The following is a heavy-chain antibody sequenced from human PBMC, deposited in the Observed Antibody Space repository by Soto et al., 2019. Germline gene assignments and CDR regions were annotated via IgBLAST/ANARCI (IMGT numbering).Heavy chain of an antibody. Sequence: ESGGGVVQPGRSLRLSCAASGFTFSSYGMHWVRQAPGKGLEWVAVIWYDGSNKYYADSVKGRFTISRDNSKNTLYLQMNSLRAEDTAVYYCARDGWVMRYCSGGSCYSQNWFDPWGQGTLVTVSS. CDR3: ARDGWVMRYCSGGSCYSQNWFDP. CDR2: IWYDGSNK. D-gene: IGHD2-15*01. J-gene: IGHJ5*02. V-gene: IGHV3-33*01. CDR1: GFTFSSYG.